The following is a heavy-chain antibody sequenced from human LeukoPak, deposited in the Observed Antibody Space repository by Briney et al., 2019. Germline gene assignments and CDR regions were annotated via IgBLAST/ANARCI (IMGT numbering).Heavy chain of an antibody. CDR1: GYTFTSYA. V-gene: IGHV1-3*01. CDR3: ARGIEEYYYGSGRTRTPDY. D-gene: IGHD3-10*01. J-gene: IGHJ4*02. Sequence: ASVKVSCKASGYTFTSYAMHWVRQAPGQRLEWMGWINAGNGNTKYSQKFQGRVTITRDTSASTAYMELSSLRSEDTAVYYCARGIEEYYYGSGRTRTPDYWGQGTLVTVSS. CDR2: INAGNGNT.